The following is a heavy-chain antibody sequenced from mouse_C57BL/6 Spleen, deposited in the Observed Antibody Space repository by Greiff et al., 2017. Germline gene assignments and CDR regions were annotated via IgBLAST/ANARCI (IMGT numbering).Heavy chain of an antibody. CDR2: INYDGSST. Sequence: EVQLQEPEGGLVQPGSSMKLSCTASGFTFSDYYMAWVRQVPEKGLEWVANINYDGSSTYYLDYLKSRFIISRDNAKNILYLQMSSLKSEDTATYYCARDDKDYAMDYWGQGTSVTVSS. CDR3: ARDDKDYAMDY. J-gene: IGHJ4*01. CDR1: GFTFSDYY. D-gene: IGHD1-3*01. V-gene: IGHV5-16*01.